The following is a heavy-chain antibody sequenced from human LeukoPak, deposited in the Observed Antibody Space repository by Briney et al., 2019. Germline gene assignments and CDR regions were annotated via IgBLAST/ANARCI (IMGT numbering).Heavy chain of an antibody. Sequence: GASLRLSCAASGFTFSSYAMSWVRQAPGKGLEWVSAISGSGGSTYYADSVKGRFTISRDNSKNTLYLQMNSLGAEDTAVYYCAKYFPRFDDYSRWANEYYFDYWGQGTLVTVSS. CDR2: ISGSGGST. D-gene: IGHD4-11*01. CDR1: GFTFSSYA. CDR3: AKYFPRFDDYSRWANEYYFDY. V-gene: IGHV3-23*01. J-gene: IGHJ4*02.